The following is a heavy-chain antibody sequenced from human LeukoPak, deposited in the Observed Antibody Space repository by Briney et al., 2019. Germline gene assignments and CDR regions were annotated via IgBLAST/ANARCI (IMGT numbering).Heavy chain of an antibody. D-gene: IGHD1-7*01. J-gene: IGHJ3*02. CDR1: GDSIRNYY. V-gene: IGHV4-30-2*01. CDR3: ARRWNYKDGFDI. Sequence: PSQTLSLTCSVSGDSIRNYYWSWIRQQPGKGLEWIGNVFHSGSTYYNPSLKSRVSISVDRSKNQFSLKVTSVTAADTAVYYCARRWNYKDGFDIWGQGTLVTVSS. CDR2: VFHSGST.